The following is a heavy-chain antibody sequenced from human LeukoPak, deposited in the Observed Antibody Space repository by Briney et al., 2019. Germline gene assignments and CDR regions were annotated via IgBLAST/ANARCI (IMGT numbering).Heavy chain of an antibody. V-gene: IGHV1-69*13. Sequence: GASVKVSCKASGGTFSSYAISWVRQAPGQGLEWMGGIIPIFGTANYAQKFQGRVTITADESTSTAYMELSSLRSEDTAVYYCARLGYCSGGSCCSDWGQGTLVTVSS. CDR3: ARLGYCSGGSCCSD. J-gene: IGHJ4*02. CDR1: GGTFSSYA. CDR2: IIPIFGTA. D-gene: IGHD2-15*01.